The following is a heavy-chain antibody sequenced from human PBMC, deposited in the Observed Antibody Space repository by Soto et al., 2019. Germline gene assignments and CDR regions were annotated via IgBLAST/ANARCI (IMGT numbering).Heavy chain of an antibody. CDR1: GGSLSSYY. Sequence: ETLCLPCTVSGGSLSSYYWSWIRHPPGKGLEWIGYIYYSGSTNYNPSLKSRVTISVDTSKNQFSLKLSSVTAADTAVYYCARGRGGWFNNHLLNALSIRAQGTMDLVSS. CDR3: ARGRGGWFNNHLLNALSI. D-gene: IGHD2-2*01. J-gene: IGHJ3*02. CDR2: IYYSGST. V-gene: IGHV4-59*01.